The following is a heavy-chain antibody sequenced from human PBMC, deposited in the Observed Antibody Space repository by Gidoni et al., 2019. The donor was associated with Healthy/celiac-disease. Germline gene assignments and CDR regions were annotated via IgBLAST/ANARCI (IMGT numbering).Heavy chain of an antibody. Sequence: EVQLVESGGGLVQPGGSLRLSCAASGFPFSSYWMSWVRQAPGKGLEWVANIKQDGREKDDVDAVKGRFTSSRDNAKNSLDLKMNSLRAEDTAVYYCARASDYGDIDYWGQGTLVTVSS. CDR2: IKQDGREK. CDR1: GFPFSSYW. D-gene: IGHD4-17*01. V-gene: IGHV3-7*01. CDR3: ARASDYGDIDY. J-gene: IGHJ4*02.